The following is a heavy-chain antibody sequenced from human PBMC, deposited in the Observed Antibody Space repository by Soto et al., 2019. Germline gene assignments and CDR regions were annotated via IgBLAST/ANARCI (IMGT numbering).Heavy chain of an antibody. V-gene: IGHV1-18*01. CDR2: ISGFNGNT. D-gene: IGHD3-16*01. CDR3: ARIGVSSGHESPDFDS. J-gene: IGHJ4*02. CDR1: GYTFNFYG. Sequence: ASVKVSCKASGYTFNFYGITWVRQAPGQGLEWMGWISGFNGNTNYAADLQGRVTMTTDTSTSTAYMELRGLRSDDTAVYYCARIGVSSGHESPDFDSWGQGTLVTAPQ.